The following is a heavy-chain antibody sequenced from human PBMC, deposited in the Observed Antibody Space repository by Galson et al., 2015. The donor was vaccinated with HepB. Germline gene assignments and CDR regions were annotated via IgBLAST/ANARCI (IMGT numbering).Heavy chain of an antibody. Sequence: SVKVSCKASGYTFTGSYMHWVRQAPGQGLEWMGWINPNSGGTNYAQKFQGRVTMTRDTSINTAYMELSRLRFDDTAVYYCAREGGHCSSTSCPPDYWGQGTLVTVSS. D-gene: IGHD2-2*01. CDR1: GYTFTGSY. J-gene: IGHJ4*02. CDR3: AREGGHCSSTSCPPDY. V-gene: IGHV1-2*02. CDR2: INPNSGGT.